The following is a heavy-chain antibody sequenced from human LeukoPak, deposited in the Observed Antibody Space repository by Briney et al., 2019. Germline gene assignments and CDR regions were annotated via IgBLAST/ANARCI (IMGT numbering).Heavy chain of an antibody. Sequence: PGGSLRLSCAASGFTFDDYGMSWVRQAPGKGLEWVSGINWNGGSTGYADSVKGRFTISRDNAKNSLYLQMNSLRAEDTALYYCARSQASNYYDSSGYLDYWGQGTLVTVSS. CDR3: ARSQASNYYDSSGYLDY. CDR2: INWNGGST. J-gene: IGHJ4*02. V-gene: IGHV3-20*04. D-gene: IGHD3-22*01. CDR1: GFTFDDYG.